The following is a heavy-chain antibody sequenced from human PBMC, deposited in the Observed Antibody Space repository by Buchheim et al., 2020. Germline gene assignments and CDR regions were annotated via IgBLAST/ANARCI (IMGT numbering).Heavy chain of an antibody. J-gene: IGHJ1*01. CDR2: TIPIFHRP. V-gene: IGHV1-69*14. CDR1: GGTFSDFG. D-gene: IGHD2-2*01. CDR3: ARADSVLGQLSFQH. Sequence: QVHLVQSGAEVKEPGSSVKVSCKASGGTFSDFGLYWVRQAPGQGLEWMGGTIPIFHRPRYAQKFQERVTFSADTSKNTAYLELSSLRSDDTAVYYCARADSVLGQLSFQHWGQGSL.